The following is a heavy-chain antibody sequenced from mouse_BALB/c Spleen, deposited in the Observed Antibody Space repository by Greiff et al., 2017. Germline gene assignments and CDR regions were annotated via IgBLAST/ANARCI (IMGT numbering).Heavy chain of an antibody. J-gene: IGHJ2*01. CDR1: GFSLTSYG. CDR3: ARDGRDGNYYFDY. D-gene: IGHD2-1*01. Sequence: VKLMESGPGLVAPSQSLSITCTVSGFSLTSYGVHWVRQPPGKGLEWLGVIWAGGSTNYNSALMSRLSISKDNSKSQVFLKMNSLQTDDTAMYYCARDGRDGNYYFDYWGQGTTLTVSS. V-gene: IGHV2-9*02. CDR2: IWAGGST.